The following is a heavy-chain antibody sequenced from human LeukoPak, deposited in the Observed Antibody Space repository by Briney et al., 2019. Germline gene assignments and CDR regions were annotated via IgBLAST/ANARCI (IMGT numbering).Heavy chain of an antibody. D-gene: IGHD3-10*01. CDR3: ARDTYYYASGSQNWFDP. J-gene: IGHJ5*02. V-gene: IGHV1-18*01. CDR1: GYTFTSYG. Sequence: GASVKVSCKAPGYTFTSYGISWVRQAPGQGLEWMGWISAYNGNTNYAQKLQGRVTMTTDTSTNTVYMELRSLGSDDTAVYYCARDTYYYASGSQNWFDPWGQGTLVTVSS. CDR2: ISAYNGNT.